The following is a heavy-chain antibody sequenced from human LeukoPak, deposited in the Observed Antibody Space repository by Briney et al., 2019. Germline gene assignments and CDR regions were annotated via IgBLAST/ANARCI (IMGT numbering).Heavy chain of an antibody. Sequence: SETLSLTCAVSGYSISSGYYWGWIRQPPGKGLEWIRSIYQSGSGSSYYNPSLKSRVTISGDTSKNQFYLRLRSVTAADTAVYYCASTLPFVPSRRFDYWGQGILVTVPS. CDR2: IYQSGSGSS. CDR3: ASTLPFVPSRRFDY. V-gene: IGHV4-38-2*01. CDR1: GYSISSGYY. J-gene: IGHJ4*02. D-gene: IGHD3-3*01.